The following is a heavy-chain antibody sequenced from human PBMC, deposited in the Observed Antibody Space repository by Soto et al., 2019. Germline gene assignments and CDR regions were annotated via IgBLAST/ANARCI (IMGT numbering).Heavy chain of an antibody. CDR2: IKSKTDGGTT. CDR1: GFTFSNAW. D-gene: IGHD3-10*01. V-gene: IGHV3-15*01. CDR3: TTPRFSYGSGSFYYYYYGMDV. Sequence: GGSLRLSCAASGFTFSNAWMSWVRQAPGKGLEWVGHIKSKTDGGTTDYAAPVKGRFTISRDDSKNTLYLQMNSLKTEDTAVYYCTTPRFSYGSGSFYYYYYGMDVWGQGTTVTVSS. J-gene: IGHJ6*02.